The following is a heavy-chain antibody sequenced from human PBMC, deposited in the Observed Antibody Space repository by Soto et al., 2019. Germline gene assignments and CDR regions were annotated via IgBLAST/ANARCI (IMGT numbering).Heavy chain of an antibody. Sequence: QMQLVQSGAEVKKTGSSVKVSCKASGYTFPQHYLHWVRQAPGQALEWMGWITPFNGDVNYAQKFQERVTITRDRSLNTAYTEMSSLKSEDTAMYYCATGGAGPAPFTWELPDHWGQGTLVTVSS. J-gene: IGHJ4*02. CDR3: ATGGAGPAPFTWELPDH. CDR1: GYTFPQHY. V-gene: IGHV1-45*02. D-gene: IGHD1-26*01. CDR2: ITPFNGDV.